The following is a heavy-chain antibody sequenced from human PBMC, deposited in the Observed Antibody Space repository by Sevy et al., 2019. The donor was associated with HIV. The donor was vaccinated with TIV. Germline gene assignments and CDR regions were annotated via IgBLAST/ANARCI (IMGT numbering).Heavy chain of an antibody. CDR1: GFTFSSFG. V-gene: IGHV3-30*18. CDR2: ISHDGSNK. CDR3: AKQGGYCSIGVCYRAFDY. J-gene: IGHJ4*02. D-gene: IGHD2-8*01. Sequence: GGSLRLSCAASGFTFSSFGMHWVRQAPGKGLEWVAIISHDGSNKINADSVKGRFTISRDNSKNTLYLQMDSLRADDTAVYYCAKQGGYCSIGVCYRAFDYWGQGTLVTVSS.